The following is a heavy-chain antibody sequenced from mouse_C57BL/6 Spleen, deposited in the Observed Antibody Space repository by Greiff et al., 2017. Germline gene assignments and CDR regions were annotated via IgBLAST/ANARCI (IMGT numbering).Heavy chain of an antibody. Sequence: VQLQQSGAELVKPGASVKMSCKASGYTFTSYWMNWVKQRPGRGLEWIGRIDPNSGGTKYNEKFTGKATLTADKPSSTAYMQLSSLTSEDSAVYYCARGFLRYWYIDVGGTGTTVTVSS. D-gene: IGHD1-1*01. CDR2: IDPNSGGT. J-gene: IGHJ1*03. V-gene: IGHV1-72*01. CDR1: GYTFTSYW. CDR3: ARGFLRYWYIDV.